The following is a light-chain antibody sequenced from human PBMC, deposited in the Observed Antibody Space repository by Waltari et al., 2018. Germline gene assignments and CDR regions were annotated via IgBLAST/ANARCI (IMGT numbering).Light chain of an antibody. J-gene: IGKJ3*01. V-gene: IGKV1-39*01. CDR1: QSISNH. CDR3: QQSYSTLPFT. Sequence: DIQMTQSPSSLSASVGDRVTITCRASQSISNHLNWYQQKPGEAPKLLIYGASRLQSGVPSRFSGSGSGTDFALTISGLQPEDFATYYCQQSYSTLPFTFGPGTKVDFK. CDR2: GAS.